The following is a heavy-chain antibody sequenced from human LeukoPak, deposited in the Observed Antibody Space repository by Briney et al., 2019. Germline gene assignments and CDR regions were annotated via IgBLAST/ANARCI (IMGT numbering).Heavy chain of an antibody. CDR1: GFTFSSYG. Sequence: GGSLRLSRAASGFTFSSYGMHWVRQAPGKGLEWVAVIWYDGSNKYYADSVKGRFTISRDNSKNTLYLQMNSLRAEDTAVYYCAREVGLPGAYDYWGQGTLVTVSS. D-gene: IGHD5-12*01. J-gene: IGHJ4*02. V-gene: IGHV3-33*01. CDR3: AREVGLPGAYDY. CDR2: IWYDGSNK.